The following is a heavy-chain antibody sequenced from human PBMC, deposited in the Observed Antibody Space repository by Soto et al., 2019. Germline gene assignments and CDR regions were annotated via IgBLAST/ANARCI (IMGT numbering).Heavy chain of an antibody. Sequence: GGSLRLSCAASGFTFDDYAMHWVRQAPGKGLEWVSGISWNSGSIGYADSVKGRFTISRDNAKNSLYLQMNSLRAEDTALYYCAKLNPYYGSGDNGTVYWGQGTLVTVSS. J-gene: IGHJ4*02. D-gene: IGHD3-10*01. V-gene: IGHV3-9*01. CDR1: GFTFDDYA. CDR2: ISWNSGSI. CDR3: AKLNPYYGSGDNGTVY.